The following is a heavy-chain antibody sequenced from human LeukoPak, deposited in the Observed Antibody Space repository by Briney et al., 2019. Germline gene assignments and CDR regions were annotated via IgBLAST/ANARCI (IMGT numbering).Heavy chain of an antibody. CDR3: AKGSCSSTSCRIDY. J-gene: IGHJ4*02. CDR1: GFTFSSYA. V-gene: IGHV3-23*01. D-gene: IGHD2-2*01. CDR2: ISGSGGST. Sequence: GGSLRLSCAASGFTFSSYAMSWVRQAPGKGLEWVSAISGSGGSTYYADSVKGRFTISRDNSKNTLYLQMNSLRAEDTAVYYCAKGSCSSTSCRIDYWGQGTLVTVCS.